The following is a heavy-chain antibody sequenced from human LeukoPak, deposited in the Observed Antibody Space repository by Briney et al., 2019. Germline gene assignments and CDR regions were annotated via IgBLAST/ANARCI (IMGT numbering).Heavy chain of an antibody. CDR2: IYTSGST. CDR3: AGGMDYGDYVGQFTSTNWFDP. V-gene: IGHV4-4*07. Sequence: SETLSLTCTVSGGSISSYYWSWIRQPAGKGLEWIGRIYTSGSTNYTPSLQSRVTISVDTSKNPFSLQLSSVTAADTAVYYCAGGMDYGDYVGQFTSTNWFDPWGQGTLVTVSS. CDR1: GGSISSYY. D-gene: IGHD4-17*01. J-gene: IGHJ5*02.